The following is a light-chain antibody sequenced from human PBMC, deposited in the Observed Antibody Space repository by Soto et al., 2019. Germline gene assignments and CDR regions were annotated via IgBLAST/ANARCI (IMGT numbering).Light chain of an antibody. V-gene: IGKV3-15*01. CDR2: GAS. J-gene: IGKJ1*01. CDR3: QQYNNWPTWT. Sequence: EIVLTQTPGTLSLSPGEGATLSCRASQSINSFLAWYQQRRGQAPRLLIYGASTRATGIPARFSGSGSGTEFTLTISSLQSEDFAVYYCQQYNNWPTWTFGQGTKVDI. CDR1: QSINSF.